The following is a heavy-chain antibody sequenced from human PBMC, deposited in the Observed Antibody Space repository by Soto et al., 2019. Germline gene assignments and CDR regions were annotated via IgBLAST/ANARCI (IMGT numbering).Heavy chain of an antibody. D-gene: IGHD3-10*01. CDR1: GYTFTSYD. Sequence: QVQLVQSGAEVKKPGASVKVSCKASGYTFTSYDINWVRQATGQGLEWMGWMNPNSGNTGYAQKFQGRVTMTRTTSISTAYMELGSLRSEATAVYYCARGWYYGSGRPFDPWGQGTLVTVSS. CDR3: ARGWYYGSGRPFDP. J-gene: IGHJ5*02. V-gene: IGHV1-8*01. CDR2: MNPNSGNT.